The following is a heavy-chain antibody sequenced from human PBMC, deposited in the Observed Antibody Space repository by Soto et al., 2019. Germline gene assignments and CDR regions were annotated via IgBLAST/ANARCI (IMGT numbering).Heavy chain of an antibody. J-gene: IGHJ4*02. CDR3: ARDYHSSGWYEDY. CDR2: IKEDGSEK. CDR1: GFTFSNYW. D-gene: IGHD6-19*01. Sequence: EVQLVESGGGLVQPGGSLRLSCAASGFTFSNYWMTWVRQAPGKGLEWVANIKEDGSEKYYVDSLKDRFTISRDNAKNSLYLQMNSLRAEDTAVYYCARDYHSSGWYEDYWGQGTLVSVSS. V-gene: IGHV3-7*01.